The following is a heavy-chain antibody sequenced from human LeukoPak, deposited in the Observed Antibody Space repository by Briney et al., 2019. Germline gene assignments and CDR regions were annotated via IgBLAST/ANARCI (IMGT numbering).Heavy chain of an antibody. J-gene: IGHJ5*02. V-gene: IGHV4-59*01. D-gene: IGHD6-13*01. Sequence: SETLSLTCSVSGGSLSNYYWSWIRQPPGQGLEWIGYIYYTGTTHYNPSLKSRVTISVDTSKNQFSLKLSSVTAADTAVYYCARDQGSSWYGNWFDPWGQGTLVTVSS. CDR1: GGSLSNYY. CDR2: IYYTGTT. CDR3: ARDQGSSWYGNWFDP.